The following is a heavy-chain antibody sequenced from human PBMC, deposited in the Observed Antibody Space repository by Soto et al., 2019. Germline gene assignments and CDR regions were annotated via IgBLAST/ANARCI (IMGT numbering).Heavy chain of an antibody. D-gene: IGHD3-10*01. CDR1: GGSISSSSYY. V-gene: IGHV4-39*01. J-gene: IGHJ4*02. CDR3: ARQLGEGFDY. Sequence: QLQLQESGPGLVKPSETLSLTCTVSGGSISSSSYYWGWIRQPPGKGLEWIGSIYYSGSTYYNPSLRTRVTISVDTSKNQFSLTLSSVTAADTAVYYCARQLGEGFDYWGQGTLVTVSS. CDR2: IYYSGST.